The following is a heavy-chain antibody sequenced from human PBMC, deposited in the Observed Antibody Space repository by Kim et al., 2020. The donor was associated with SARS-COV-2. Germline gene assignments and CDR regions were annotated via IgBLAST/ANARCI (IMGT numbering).Heavy chain of an antibody. CDR3: AKRITASGPYFDY. D-gene: IGHD6-13*01. J-gene: IGHJ4*02. V-gene: IGHV3-23*01. Sequence: YNAASVKGRFTISRDTSKNTLYLQLNSLRAEDTAIYYCAKRITASGPYFDYWGQGTLVTVSS.